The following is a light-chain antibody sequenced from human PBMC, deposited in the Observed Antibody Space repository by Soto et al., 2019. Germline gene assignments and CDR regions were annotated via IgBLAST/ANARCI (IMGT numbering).Light chain of an antibody. CDR2: EVS. J-gene: IGLJ1*01. V-gene: IGLV2-8*01. CDR1: SSDVGGYNY. Sequence: QSALTQPPSASGSPGQSVTISCTVTSSDVGGYNYVSWYQQHPGKAPKLMIYEVSKRPSGVPDRFSGSKSGNTASLTVSGLQAEDEADYYCSSYAGSTLYVFGTGTKVTVL. CDR3: SSYAGSTLYV.